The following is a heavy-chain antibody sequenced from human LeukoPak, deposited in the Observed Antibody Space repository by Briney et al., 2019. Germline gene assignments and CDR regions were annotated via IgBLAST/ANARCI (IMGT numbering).Heavy chain of an antibody. D-gene: IGHD3-10*01. CDR3: ARSDYYGSGSYRY. Sequence: SETLSLTCTVSGVSISGFYWSWIRQSPGKGLEWIGWLYHSGSTNYNPSLKSRVTISVDTSKNQFSLKLSSVTAADTAVYYCARSDYYGSGSYRYWGQGTLVTVSS. J-gene: IGHJ4*02. V-gene: IGHV4-59*01. CDR1: GVSISGFY. CDR2: LYHSGST.